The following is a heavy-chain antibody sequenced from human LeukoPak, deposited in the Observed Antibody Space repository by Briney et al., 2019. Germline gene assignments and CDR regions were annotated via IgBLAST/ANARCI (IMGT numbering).Heavy chain of an antibody. CDR3: ASYYGSGSYGGMDV. D-gene: IGHD3-10*01. V-gene: IGHV3-33*01. J-gene: IGHJ6*04. Sequence: GGSLRLSCAASGFTFSSYGMHWVRQAPGKGLDLVAVIWYDGSTKYYADSVKGRFTISRDNSKNTLYLQMNSLRAEDTAVYYCASYYGSGSYGGMDVWGKGTTLSVSS. CDR2: IWYDGSTK. CDR1: GFTFSSYG.